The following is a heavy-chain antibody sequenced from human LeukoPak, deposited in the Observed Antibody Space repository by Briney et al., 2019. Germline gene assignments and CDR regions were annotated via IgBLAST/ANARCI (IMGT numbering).Heavy chain of an antibody. J-gene: IGHJ4*02. Sequence: GGSLRLSCAASGFTFSSYWMSWVRQVPGKGLDWVASIKEDGSQKYYVDSVKGRFTISSDNAKNSLSLQMNSLRAEDTAVYYCARQMSPGSGWFRFYFDYWGQGTLVTVSS. CDR3: ARQMSPGSGWFRFYFDY. D-gene: IGHD6-19*01. CDR2: IKEDGSQK. CDR1: GFTFSSYW. V-gene: IGHV3-7*03.